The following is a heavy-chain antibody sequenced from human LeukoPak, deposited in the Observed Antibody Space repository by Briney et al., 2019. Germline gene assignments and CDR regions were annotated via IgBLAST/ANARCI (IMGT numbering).Heavy chain of an antibody. V-gene: IGHV4-34*01. Sequence: SETLSLTCAVYGGSFSGYYWRWIRQPPGKGLEWIGDINHSGSTNSKPSLKSRVTISVDTSKNQFSLKLSSVTAADTAVYYCARLPGLLTGDRYYYYYGMDVWGQGTTVTVSS. CDR3: ARLPGLLTGDRYYYYYGMDV. J-gene: IGHJ6*02. CDR2: INHSGST. CDR1: GGSFSGYY. D-gene: IGHD7-27*01.